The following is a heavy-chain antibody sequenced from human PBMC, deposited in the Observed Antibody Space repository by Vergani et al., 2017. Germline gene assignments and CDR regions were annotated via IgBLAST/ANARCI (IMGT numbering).Heavy chain of an antibody. J-gene: IGHJ4*02. Sequence: QVQLQQWGAGLLKPSETLSLTCAVYGGSFSGYYWSWIRQPPGKGLEWIGEINHSGSTNYNPSRKSRVTISVDTTKNQFSLKLSSVTAADTAVYYCARLMVRGATSYFDYWGQGTLVTVSS. CDR2: INHSGST. CDR1: GGSFSGYY. D-gene: IGHD3-10*01. CDR3: ARLMVRGATSYFDY. V-gene: IGHV4-34*01.